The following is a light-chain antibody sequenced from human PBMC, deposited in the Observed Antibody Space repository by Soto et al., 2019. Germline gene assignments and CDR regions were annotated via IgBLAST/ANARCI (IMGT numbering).Light chain of an antibody. CDR3: QKLHNFPLT. CDR1: QGISSY. J-gene: IGKJ5*01. CDR2: AAS. Sequence: DIQLTQSPSFLSASVGDRVTITCRASQGISSYLAWYQQKPGKAPKLLIYAASTLQSGVPSRFSGSGSGTDFTLTISSLQPEDFATYYCQKLHNFPLTFGQGTRLEIK. V-gene: IGKV1-9*01.